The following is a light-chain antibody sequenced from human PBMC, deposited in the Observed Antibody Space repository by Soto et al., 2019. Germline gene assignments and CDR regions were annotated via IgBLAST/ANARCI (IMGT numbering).Light chain of an antibody. CDR2: DAS. Sequence: DIQMTQSPSTLSASVGDRVTITCRASQSIGSWLAWYQQKPGKAPKLLIYDASSLESGVPSRFSGSGSGKEFTLTISSLQPDDFANYYCQQYNSYWTFGQGTKVDIK. V-gene: IGKV1-5*01. CDR3: QQYNSYWT. J-gene: IGKJ1*01. CDR1: QSIGSW.